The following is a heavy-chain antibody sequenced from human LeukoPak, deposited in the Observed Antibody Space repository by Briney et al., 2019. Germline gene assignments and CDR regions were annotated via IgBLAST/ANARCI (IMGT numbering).Heavy chain of an antibody. V-gene: IGHV3-23*01. J-gene: IGHJ3*02. D-gene: IGHD3-22*01. Sequence: GGSLRLSCAGSGFTFSNYDMSWVRQAPGKGLEWVSVISGSGGSTYYADSLKGRFTISRDNSKNTLYLQMNSLRAEDTAVYYCARVGTYYYDSSGYYYTPGAFDIWGQGTMVTVSS. CDR3: ARVGTYYYDSSGYYYTPGAFDI. CDR2: ISGSGGST. CDR1: GFTFSNYD.